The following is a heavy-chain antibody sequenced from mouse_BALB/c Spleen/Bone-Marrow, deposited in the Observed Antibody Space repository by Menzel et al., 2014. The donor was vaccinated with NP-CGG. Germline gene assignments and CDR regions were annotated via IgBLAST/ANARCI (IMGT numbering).Heavy chain of an antibody. CDR3: TRGGNWNDFDV. D-gene: IGHD4-1*01. V-gene: IGHV5-17*02. J-gene: IGHJ1*01. CDR2: ISSGSTAI. Sequence: EVKLVESGGGLVQPGGSRKLSCAASGFNFSGFGMHWVRQAPEKGPEWVAYISSGSTAIFYADTVKGRFTISRDNPKNTLFLQMTSLRSEDTAMYYCTRGGNWNDFDVWGAGTTVTVSS. CDR1: GFNFSGFG.